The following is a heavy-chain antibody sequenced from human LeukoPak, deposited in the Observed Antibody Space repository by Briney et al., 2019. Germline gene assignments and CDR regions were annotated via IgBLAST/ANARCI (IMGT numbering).Heavy chain of an antibody. Sequence: PSETLSLTCTVSGGSISSYYWSWIRQPPGKGLEWIGYIYYSGSTNYNPSLKSRVTISVDTSKNQFSLKLSSVTAADTAVYYCARHSRRMEGSSTSCYGFDARFSCYYGMDVWGQGTTVTVSS. D-gene: IGHD2-2*01. CDR3: ARHSRRMEGSSTSCYGFDARFSCYYGMDV. CDR2: IYYSGST. J-gene: IGHJ6*02. CDR1: GGSISSYY. V-gene: IGHV4-59*01.